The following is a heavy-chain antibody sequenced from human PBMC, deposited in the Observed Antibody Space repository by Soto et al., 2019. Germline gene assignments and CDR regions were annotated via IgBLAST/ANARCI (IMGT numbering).Heavy chain of an antibody. J-gene: IGHJ4*02. CDR2: ISGTGTTT. Sequence: GGSLRLSCAASGFTFSSYAMTWVRQAPGKGLEWVSTISGTGTTTYYADSVKGRFTISRDNSKNTLYLQMNSLRTEDTAVYYCVKAVYLLDFDYWGQGALVTVSS. V-gene: IGHV3-23*01. CDR3: VKAVYLLDFDY. D-gene: IGHD2-8*01. CDR1: GFTFSSYA.